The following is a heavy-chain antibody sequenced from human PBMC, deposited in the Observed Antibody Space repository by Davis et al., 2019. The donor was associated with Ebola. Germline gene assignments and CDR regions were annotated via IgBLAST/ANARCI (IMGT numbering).Heavy chain of an antibody. J-gene: IGHJ1*01. D-gene: IGHD3-10*01. V-gene: IGHV4-39*01. CDR2: IYYSGST. CDR1: GGSISSSSYY. CDR3: ARIGRLLWFGSGQH. Sequence: GSLRLSCTVSGGSISSSSYYWGWIRQPPGKGLEWIGSIYYSGSTYYNPSLKSRVTISVDTSKNQFSLKLSSVTAADTAVYYCARIGRLLWFGSGQHWGQGTLVTVSS.